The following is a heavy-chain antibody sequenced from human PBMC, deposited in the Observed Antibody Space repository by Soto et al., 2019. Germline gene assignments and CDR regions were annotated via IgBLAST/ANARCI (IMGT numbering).Heavy chain of an antibody. Sequence: EVQLVESGGGLVQPGGSLRLSCAASGFTFSSYWMSWVRQAPGKGLEWVANIKQDGSEKYYVDSVKGRFTISRDNAKNSLYLQMNSLRAEDTAVYYCERDNYDVGSGYLLLADYYYGMDVWGQGTTVTVSS. V-gene: IGHV3-7*01. CDR2: IKQDGSEK. J-gene: IGHJ6*02. CDR3: ERDNYDVGSGYLLLADYYYGMDV. CDR1: GFTFSSYW. D-gene: IGHD3-3*01.